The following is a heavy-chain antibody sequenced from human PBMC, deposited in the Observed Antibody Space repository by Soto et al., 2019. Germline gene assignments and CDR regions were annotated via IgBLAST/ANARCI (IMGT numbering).Heavy chain of an antibody. CDR3: AREPEDGVPGDY. CDR2: IIVSHDWP. D-gene: IGHD2-8*01. V-gene: IGHV1-3*01. Sequence: VQLVQSGTEVKEPGASVRVSCKASGYTFTAHSLHWARQAPGQGLEWMGWIIVSHDWPRYAPQFQGRLTLVTDTIGTTSSMHLTRLTPEDTAVYFCAREPEDGVPGDYWGQGTPVVVSS. CDR1: GYTFTAHS. J-gene: IGHJ4*02.